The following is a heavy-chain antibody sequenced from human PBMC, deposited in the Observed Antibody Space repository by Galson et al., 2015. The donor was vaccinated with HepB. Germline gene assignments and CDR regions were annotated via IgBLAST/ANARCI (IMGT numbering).Heavy chain of an antibody. CDR2: IIPILGIA. CDR3: AIQTSSSWQYYYYYYYMDV. D-gene: IGHD6-13*01. J-gene: IGHJ6*03. Sequence: SVKVSCKASGGTFSSYAISWVRQAPGQGLEWMGGIIPILGIANYAQKFQGRVTITADKSTSTAYMELSSLRSEDTAVYYCAIQTSSSWQYYYYYYYMDVWGKGTTVTVSS. CDR1: GGTFSSYA. V-gene: IGHV1-69*10.